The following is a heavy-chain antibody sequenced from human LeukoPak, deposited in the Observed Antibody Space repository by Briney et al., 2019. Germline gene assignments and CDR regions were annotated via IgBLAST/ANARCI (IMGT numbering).Heavy chain of an antibody. V-gene: IGHV4-59*08. CDR2: IYYSGST. J-gene: IGHJ4*02. CDR3: ARARYSTSSPIDY. CDR1: GGSISSYY. Sequence: SETLSLTCTVSGGSISSYYWSWIRQPPGKGLEWIGYIYYSGSTNYNPSLKSRVTISVDTSKNQFSLKLSSVTAADTAVYYCARARYSTSSPIDYWGQGTLVTVSS. D-gene: IGHD6-6*01.